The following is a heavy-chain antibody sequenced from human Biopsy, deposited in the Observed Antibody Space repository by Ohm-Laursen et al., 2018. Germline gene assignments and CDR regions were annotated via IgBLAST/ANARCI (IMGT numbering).Heavy chain of an antibody. D-gene: IGHD2-2*01. CDR3: ARDFCDTTSCYPQN. CDR1: GGSVTNRNYC. V-gene: IGHV4-61*01. J-gene: IGHJ4*02. CDR2: VFYPGNT. Sequence: SDTLSLTCTVSGGSVTNRNYCWSWIRQSPGKKLEWIGYVFYPGNTNYNPSLRSRVTISVDTSKNQFSLKLSSVTAADTAVYYCARDFCDTTSCYPQNWGQGTLVTVSS.